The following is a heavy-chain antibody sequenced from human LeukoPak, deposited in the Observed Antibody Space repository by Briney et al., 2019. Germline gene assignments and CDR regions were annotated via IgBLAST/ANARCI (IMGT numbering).Heavy chain of an antibody. J-gene: IGHJ4*02. CDR2: INHNGST. CDR3: ARKGKEQLGY. CDR1: GGSFSGYY. Sequence: SETLSLTCAVYGGSFSGYYWSWIRQPPGKGLEWIGEINHNGSTNYNPSLKSRVTISVDTSKNQFSLKLSSVTAADTAVYYCARKGKEQLGYWGQGTLVTVSS. V-gene: IGHV4-34*01. D-gene: IGHD6-6*01.